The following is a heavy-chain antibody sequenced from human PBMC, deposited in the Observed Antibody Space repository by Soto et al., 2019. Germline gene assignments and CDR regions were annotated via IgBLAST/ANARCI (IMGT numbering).Heavy chain of an antibody. CDR2: INPDSGAT. CDR3: ARGIAVLGAEEVDY. D-gene: IGHD6-19*01. CDR1: GYIFSGYY. J-gene: IGHJ4*02. V-gene: IGHV1-2*02. Sequence: ASVKVSCKASGYIFSGYYMHWVRQAPGQGLDWMGWINPDSGATHYAQRFQGRVTMTRDTSTRTAYMTLNSLTSDDTAVNYCARGIAVLGAEEVDYWGQGTLVTVSS.